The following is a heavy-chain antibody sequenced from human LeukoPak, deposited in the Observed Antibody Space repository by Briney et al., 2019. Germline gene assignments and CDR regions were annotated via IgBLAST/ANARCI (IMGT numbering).Heavy chain of an antibody. J-gene: IGHJ6*04. V-gene: IGHV3-11*06. Sequence: GGSLRLSCAASGFTFSDYYMSWIRQAPGKGLEWVSYISSSSSYTNYADSVKGRFTTSRDNAKNSLYLQMNSLRAEDTAVCYCARDRLKDIVVVPAAPYYYYYYGMDVWGKGTTVTVSS. CDR3: ARDRLKDIVVVPAAPYYYYYYGMDV. CDR2: ISSSSSYT. CDR1: GFTFSDYY. D-gene: IGHD2-2*01.